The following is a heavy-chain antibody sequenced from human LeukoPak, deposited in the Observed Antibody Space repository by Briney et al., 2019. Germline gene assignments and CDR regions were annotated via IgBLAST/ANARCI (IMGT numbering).Heavy chain of an antibody. CDR2: IYHLGYN. Sequence: PSETLSLTCAVSGYSISSGYYWGWIRQSPGRGLEWIGSIYHLGYNYYNPSLKSRATISVDTSKNQFSLKLSSVTAADTAVYYCARAPRATVTTDMDVWGKGTTVTVSS. CDR3: ARAPRATVTTDMDV. J-gene: IGHJ6*03. V-gene: IGHV4-38-2*01. CDR1: GYSISSGYY. D-gene: IGHD4-17*01.